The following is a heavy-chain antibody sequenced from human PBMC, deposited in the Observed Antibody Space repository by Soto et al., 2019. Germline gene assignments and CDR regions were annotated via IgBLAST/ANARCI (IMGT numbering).Heavy chain of an antibody. J-gene: IGHJ6*03. Sequence: SETLSLTCTVSGGSISSYYWSWIRQPPGKGLEWIGYIYYSGSTNYNPSLKSRVTISVDTSKNQFSLKLSSVTAADTAVYYCARVDNPSYYYYYMDVWGKGTTVTVSS. CDR2: IYYSGST. CDR3: ARVDNPSYYYYYMDV. CDR1: GGSISSYY. V-gene: IGHV4-59*01. D-gene: IGHD1-1*01.